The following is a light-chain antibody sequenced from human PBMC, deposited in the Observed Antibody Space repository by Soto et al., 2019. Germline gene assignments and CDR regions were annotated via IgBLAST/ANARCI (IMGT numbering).Light chain of an antibody. CDR2: DAS. Sequence: DIQMTQSPSTLSASVGDRVTITCRASQSISSWLAWYQQKPGKAPKLLIYDASSLESGVPSRFSGSGSGTEFPLTISSRQPDDFATYYCQKYNSYWTFGQGSKVEIK. CDR3: QKYNSYWT. J-gene: IGKJ1*01. V-gene: IGKV1-5*01. CDR1: QSISSW.